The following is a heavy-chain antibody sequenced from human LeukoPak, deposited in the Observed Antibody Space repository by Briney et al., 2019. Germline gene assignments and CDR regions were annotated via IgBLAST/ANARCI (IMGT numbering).Heavy chain of an antibody. Sequence: AGGSLRLSCAASGLTLSNAWMTWVRQAPGKGLEWVGHIQTKSDSGKTDYAAYAATVKGRFSISRDDSKNTLYLQMNSLKTEDTAVYYCTRRQDYGDYLNWFDPWGQGTLVTVSS. D-gene: IGHD4-17*01. CDR2: IQTKSDSGKT. J-gene: IGHJ5*02. CDR1: GLTLSNAW. V-gene: IGHV3-15*01. CDR3: TRRQDYGDYLNWFDP.